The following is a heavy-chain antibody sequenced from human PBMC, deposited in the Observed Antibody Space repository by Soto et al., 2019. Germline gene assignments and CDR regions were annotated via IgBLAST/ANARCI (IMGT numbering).Heavy chain of an antibody. J-gene: IGHJ5*02. CDR3: ARDTPGPLPFDP. CDR2: INPEGRT. V-gene: IGHV3-66*01. Sequence: GSLRLSCEASGLIVNNNFMNWVRQAPGRGLEWVSVINPEGRTYYADSVKDRFTISRDTSKNTLYLQMNSLRVEDTAVYYCARDTPGPLPFDPWGQGTQVTVSS. CDR1: GLIVNNNF.